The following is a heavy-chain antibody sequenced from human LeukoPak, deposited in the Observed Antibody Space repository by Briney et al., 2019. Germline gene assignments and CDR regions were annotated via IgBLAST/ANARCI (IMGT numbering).Heavy chain of an antibody. J-gene: IGHJ4*02. CDR3: ARGLGYFDY. Sequence: GGSLRLSCAASGFTFSAYGMHWVRQAPGKGLEWVAVISDDGSNKYYADSVKGRFTISRDNSKNTLYLQMNSLRAEDTAVYYCARGLGYFDYWGQGTLVTVSS. CDR2: ISDDGSNK. CDR1: GFTFSAYG. V-gene: IGHV3-30*03. D-gene: IGHD5-12*01.